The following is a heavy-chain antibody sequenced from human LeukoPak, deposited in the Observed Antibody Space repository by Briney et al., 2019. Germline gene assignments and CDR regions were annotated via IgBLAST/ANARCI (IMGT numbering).Heavy chain of an antibody. V-gene: IGHV3-48*04. CDR2: ISSASGSI. CDR1: GFTFSSYS. J-gene: IGHJ4*02. D-gene: IGHD2-2*01. Sequence: GGSLRLSCAASGFTFSSYSMNWVRQAPGKGLEWVSYISSASGSIYYADSVKGRFAISRDNAKNSLFLQMNSLRAEDTAVYYCARLPAYCSSTSCYYDYWGQGTLVTVSS. CDR3: ARLPAYCSSTSCYYDY.